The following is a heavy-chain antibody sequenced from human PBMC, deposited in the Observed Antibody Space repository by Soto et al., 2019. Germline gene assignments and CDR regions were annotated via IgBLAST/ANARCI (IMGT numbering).Heavy chain of an antibody. D-gene: IGHD6-19*01. CDR3: ARAVAVPASCDY. CDR2: INAGNGNT. J-gene: IGHJ4*02. Sequence: QVQLVQSGADEKKPGASVKVSCKASGYSFTSYAMHWVRQAPGQRLEWMGWINAGNGNTKYSQKFQGRVTITRDTSASTAYMEISSLRAEDTDMYYCARAVAVPASCDYWGQGTLVTVSS. V-gene: IGHV1-3*05. CDR1: GYSFTSYA.